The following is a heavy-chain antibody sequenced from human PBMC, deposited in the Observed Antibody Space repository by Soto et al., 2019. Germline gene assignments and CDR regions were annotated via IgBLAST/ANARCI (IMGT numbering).Heavy chain of an antibody. Sequence: QVQLQESGPGLVKPSQTLSLTCTVSGGSISSGGYYWSWIRQHPGKGLEWIGYIYYSGSTYYNPSLKSRVTIAVDTSKNQFSLKLSSVTAEDTAVYYCARTPRATIGDYFDYWGQGTLVTVSS. CDR2: IYYSGST. V-gene: IGHV4-31*03. CDR3: ARTPRATIGDYFDY. J-gene: IGHJ4*02. CDR1: GGSISSGGYY. D-gene: IGHD2-8*01.